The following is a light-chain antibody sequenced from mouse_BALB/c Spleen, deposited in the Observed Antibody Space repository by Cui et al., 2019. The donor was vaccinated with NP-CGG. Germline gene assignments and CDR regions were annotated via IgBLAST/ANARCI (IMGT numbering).Light chain of an antibody. V-gene: IGLV1*01. CDR2: GTN. CDR1: TGAVTTSNY. Sequence: QAVVPQESALTTSPGETVTLTCRSSTGAVTTSNYANWVQEKPDHLFTGLIGGTNNRAPGVPARFSGSLIGDKAALTITGAQTEDEAIYFCALWYSNHWVFGGGTKLNVL. CDR3: ALWYSNHWV. J-gene: IGLJ1*01.